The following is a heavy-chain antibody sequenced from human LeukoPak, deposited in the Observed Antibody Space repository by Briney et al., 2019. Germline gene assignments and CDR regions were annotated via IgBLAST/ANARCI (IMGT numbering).Heavy chain of an antibody. CDR2: ISSSGSTI. V-gene: IGHV3-11*01. J-gene: IGHJ4*02. D-gene: IGHD3-3*01. CDR3: ARGRRRFLEWLLPYFDY. CDR1: GFTFSDYY. Sequence: PGGSLRLSCAASGFTFSDYYMSWIRQAPGKGLEWVSYISSSGSTIYYADSVKGRFIISRDNAKNSLYLQMNSLRAEDTAVYYCARGRRRFLEWLLPYFDYWGQGTLVTVSS.